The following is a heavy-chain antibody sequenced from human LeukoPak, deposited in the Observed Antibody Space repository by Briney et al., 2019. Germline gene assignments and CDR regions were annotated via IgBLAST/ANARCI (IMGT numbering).Heavy chain of an antibody. J-gene: IGHJ6*03. D-gene: IGHD6-13*01. Sequence: ASVKVSRKGSGYTFSSYGISWVRQAPGQGLEWMGWISTYNGNTNYAQKLQGRVTMTTDTSTSTAYMELRSLRSDDTAVYYCARDRYSSSWYGGQYYYYMDVWGKGTTVTVSS. CDR1: GYTFSSYG. V-gene: IGHV1-18*01. CDR3: ARDRYSSSWYGGQYYYYMDV. CDR2: ISTYNGNT.